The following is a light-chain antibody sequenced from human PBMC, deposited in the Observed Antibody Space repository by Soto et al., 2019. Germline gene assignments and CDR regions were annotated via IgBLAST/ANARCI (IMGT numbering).Light chain of an antibody. Sequence: DIQMTQSPSSLSASVGDRVTITCRASQSISSYLNWYQQKPGKAPKLLIYAASSLQSGVPSRFSGSGSGTDFTLTISSLQFEDFATYFCQQRYSTPWTFGQGTKVEIK. CDR3: QQRYSTPWT. V-gene: IGKV1-39*01. CDR1: QSISSY. CDR2: AAS. J-gene: IGKJ1*01.